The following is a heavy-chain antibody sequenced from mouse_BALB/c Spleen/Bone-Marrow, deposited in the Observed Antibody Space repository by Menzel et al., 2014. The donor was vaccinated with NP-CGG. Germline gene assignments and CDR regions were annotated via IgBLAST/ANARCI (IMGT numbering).Heavy chain of an antibody. CDR2: INPYNGGT. V-gene: IGHV1-18*01. J-gene: IGHJ4*01. Sequence: DVKLVESGLELVKPGASMKISCKSSGYSFTDYTMNWVKQSHGKNLEWIGLINPYNGGTTYSQKFKAKATLTVDKSSSTAYMEFLSLTSGDSAVYYCARKYYYAMDFWGQGTSVAGSS. CDR3: ARKYYYAMDF. CDR1: GYSFTDYT.